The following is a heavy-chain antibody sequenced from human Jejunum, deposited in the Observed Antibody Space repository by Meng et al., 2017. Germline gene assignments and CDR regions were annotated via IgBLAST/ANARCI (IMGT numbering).Heavy chain of an antibody. D-gene: IGHD3-3*01. J-gene: IGHJ5*02. CDR3: ARDLPDDFWSGCDH. V-gene: IGHV3-23*01. CDR2: ISASGGRT. Sequence: GESLKISCAASGFTFSSYAMSWVRQAPGKGLEWVAGISASGGRTYYADSVKGRFTISRDNSNNTLYLQMNSLRAEDTAIYYCARDLPDDFWSGCDHWGQGTLVTVSS. CDR1: GFTFSSYA.